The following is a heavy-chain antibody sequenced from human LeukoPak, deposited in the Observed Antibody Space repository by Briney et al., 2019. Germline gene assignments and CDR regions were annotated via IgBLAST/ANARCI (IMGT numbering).Heavy chain of an antibody. J-gene: IGHJ4*02. V-gene: IGHV4-4*07. CDR3: AKGPTVGTPTAVDY. CDR2: IYSLGST. D-gene: IGHD4-23*01. Sequence: SETLSLTCTVSGGFISNYYWSWIRQPAGKGLEWIGRIYSLGSTNYNPSLKSRVTMSVDTSKNQFSLKVRSVTAADTAIYYCAKGPTVGTPTAVDYWGQGILVTVSS. CDR1: GGFISNYY.